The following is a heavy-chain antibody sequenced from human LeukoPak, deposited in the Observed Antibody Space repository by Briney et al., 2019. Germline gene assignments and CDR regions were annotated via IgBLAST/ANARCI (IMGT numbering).Heavy chain of an antibody. CDR2: IYYSGTT. Sequence: SETLSLTCTVSGGFISSNSYHWGWIRQPPGKGLEGIGSIYYSGTTHYKPSLKSRVTISVDTSKTQFSLRLTSVTAADTAVYYCARMAGGVGFYFDYWGQGTLVTVSS. CDR1: GGFISSNSYH. CDR3: ARMAGGVGFYFDY. D-gene: IGHD2-8*02. J-gene: IGHJ4*02. V-gene: IGHV4-39*07.